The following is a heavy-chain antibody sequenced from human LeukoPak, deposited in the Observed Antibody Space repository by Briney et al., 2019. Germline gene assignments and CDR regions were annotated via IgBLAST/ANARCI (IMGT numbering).Heavy chain of an antibody. V-gene: IGHV3-30-3*01. D-gene: IGHD1-7*01. CDR1: GFTFSSYA. CDR2: ISKDGSDK. J-gene: IGHJ4*02. CDR3: ARDYWWNYDY. Sequence: QAGGSLRLSCAASGFTFSSYAMHWVRQAPGKGLEWVAVISKDGSDKYYPGSVRGRFTISRDNSKNTIYLQMDSLRAEDTAIYYCARDYWWNYDYWGQGTLVTVSS.